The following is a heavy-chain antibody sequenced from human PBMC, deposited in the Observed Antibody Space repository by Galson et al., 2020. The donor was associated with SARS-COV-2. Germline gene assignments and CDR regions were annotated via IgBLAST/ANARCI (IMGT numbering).Heavy chain of an antibody. CDR2: IWYDGSNK. V-gene: IGHV3-33*01. D-gene: IGHD5-18*01. CDR3: ARDLPLWSNNGDY. J-gene: IGHJ4*02. Sequence: GGSLRLSCAASGFTFSSYGMHWVRQAPGKGLEWVAVIWYDGSNKYYADSVKGRFTISRDNSKNTLYLQMNSLRAEDTAVYYCARDLPLWSNNGDYWGQGTLVTVSS. CDR1: GFTFSSYG.